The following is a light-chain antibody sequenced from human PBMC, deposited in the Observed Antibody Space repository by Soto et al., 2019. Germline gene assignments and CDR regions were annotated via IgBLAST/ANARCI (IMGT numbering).Light chain of an antibody. CDR3: LQHNSYPIT. Sequence: DIQLTQSPVFLSASVGDRVTITCRASQGISSYLAWYQQKPGKAPKLLIYAASTLQSGVPSRFSGSGSGTDFTLTISSLQPEDFATYFCLQHNSYPITFGQGTRLEI. V-gene: IGKV1-9*01. CDR2: AAS. CDR1: QGISSY. J-gene: IGKJ5*01.